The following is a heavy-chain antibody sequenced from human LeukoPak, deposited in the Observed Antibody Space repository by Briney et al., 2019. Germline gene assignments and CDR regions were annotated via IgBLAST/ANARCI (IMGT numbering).Heavy chain of an antibody. Sequence: GGSLRLSCAASGFIVNSYAMSWVRQAPGKGLEWVSAISNDGGGTNYADFVKGRFTISRDNSKNTLFLQMNSLRAEDTALYYCAKGSSGYFVDLWGQGTLVTVSS. J-gene: IGHJ5*02. CDR1: GFIVNSYA. D-gene: IGHD3-22*01. CDR2: ISNDGGGT. CDR3: AKGSSGYFVDL. V-gene: IGHV3-23*01.